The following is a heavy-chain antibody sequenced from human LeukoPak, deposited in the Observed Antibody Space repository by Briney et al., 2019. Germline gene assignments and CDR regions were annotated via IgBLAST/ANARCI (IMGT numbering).Heavy chain of an antibody. J-gene: IGHJ4*02. CDR1: GGTFSSYG. D-gene: IGHD3-10*01. Sequence: SVKVSCKASGGTFSSYGISWVRQAPGQGLEWMGGIIPSFGTANYAQKFQGKVTITADESTSTAYMELGSLRSEDTAVYYCARLSTGGYYYGSGFDYWGQGTLVTVSS. V-gene: IGHV1-69*13. CDR3: ARLSTGGYYYGSGFDY. CDR2: IIPSFGTA.